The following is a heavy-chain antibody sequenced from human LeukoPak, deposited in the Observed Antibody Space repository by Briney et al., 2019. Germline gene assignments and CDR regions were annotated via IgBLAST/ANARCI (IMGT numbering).Heavy chain of an antibody. V-gene: IGHV3-23*01. J-gene: IGHJ6*02. Sequence: GGSLRLSCAASGFTFSSYAMSWVRQAPGKGLEWVSAISGSGGSTYYADSVKGRFTISRDNSKNTLYLQMNSLRAEDTAVYYCARGLWSGDYYYYYGMDVWGQGTTVTASS. D-gene: IGHD3-3*01. CDR1: GFTFSSYA. CDR3: ARGLWSGDYYYYYGMDV. CDR2: ISGSGGST.